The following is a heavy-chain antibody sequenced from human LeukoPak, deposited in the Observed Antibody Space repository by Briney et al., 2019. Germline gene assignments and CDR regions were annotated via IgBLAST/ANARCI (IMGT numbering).Heavy chain of an antibody. D-gene: IGHD5-24*01. CDR2: IYSGGAT. V-gene: IGHV3-53*01. Sequence: QPGGSLRLSCVASGLTVNSNYMSGVRQAPGKGLEWVSAIYSGGATYYADSVKGRFTVSRDDSKNTLYLQMYRLRAEDTAMYYCVSQKWLYAFDIWGQGTMVTVSS. J-gene: IGHJ3*02. CDR3: VSQKWLYAFDI. CDR1: GLTVNSNY.